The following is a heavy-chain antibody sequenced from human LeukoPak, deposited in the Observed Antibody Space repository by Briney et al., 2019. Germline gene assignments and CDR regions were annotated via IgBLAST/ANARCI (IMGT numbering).Heavy chain of an antibody. D-gene: IGHD1-26*01. CDR3: IRVKSWDTRFYLDS. J-gene: IGHJ4*02. Sequence: PGGSLSLSCAASGFTFSSAWMNWVRQAPGKGLEWLGRSQNPGSGWTTDYAAPVKGRFTILRDDSKTTWYLQMNSLKTEDTAVYYCIRVKSWDTRFYLDSWGQGTLVIVSS. CDR1: GFTFSSAW. CDR2: SQNPGSGWTT. V-gene: IGHV3-15*01.